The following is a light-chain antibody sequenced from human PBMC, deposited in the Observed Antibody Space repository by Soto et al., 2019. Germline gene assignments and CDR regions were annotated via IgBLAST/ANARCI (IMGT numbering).Light chain of an antibody. CDR3: QQYGSSRWT. V-gene: IGKV3-20*01. CDR2: GAS. J-gene: IGKJ1*01. Sequence: EIVLTQSPGTLSLSPGERATLSCRASQSVSSSYLAWYQQKPGQAPRLLIYGASSRAAGIPDRFSGSGSGTDFTLTISTLEPEDFAVYYCQQYGSSRWTVGQRTEVVIK. CDR1: QSVSSSY.